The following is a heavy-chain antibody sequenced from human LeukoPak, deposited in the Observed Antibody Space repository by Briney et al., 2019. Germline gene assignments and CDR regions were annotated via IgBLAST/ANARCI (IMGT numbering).Heavy chain of an antibody. D-gene: IGHD2-21*01. Sequence: ASVKVSCKVSGNTLSELSMHWVRQALGKGLEWMGGFDPEDGETIYAQKFQGRVTMTEDTSTDTAYMELSSLRSEDTAVYHCATWVRFRPILVDAFDMWGQGTMVTVSP. CDR2: FDPEDGET. V-gene: IGHV1-24*01. J-gene: IGHJ3*02. CDR1: GNTLSELS. CDR3: ATWVRFRPILVDAFDM.